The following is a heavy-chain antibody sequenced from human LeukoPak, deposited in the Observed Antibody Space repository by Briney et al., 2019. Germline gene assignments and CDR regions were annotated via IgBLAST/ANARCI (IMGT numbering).Heavy chain of an antibody. CDR3: ARDHEYSSSWPYYFDY. D-gene: IGHD6-13*01. CDR1: GGSISSYY. Sequence: SETLSLTCTVSGGSISSYYWSWIRQPPGKGLEWIGYIYYSGSTNYNPSLKSRVTISVDTSKNQFSLNLCSVTAADTAVYYCARDHEYSSSWPYYFDYWGQGTLVTVSS. J-gene: IGHJ4*02. CDR2: IYYSGST. V-gene: IGHV4-59*01.